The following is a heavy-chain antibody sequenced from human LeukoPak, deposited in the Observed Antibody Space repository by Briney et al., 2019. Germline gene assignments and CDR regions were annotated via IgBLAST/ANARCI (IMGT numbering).Heavy chain of an antibody. Sequence: PGGSLRLSCAASGFTFSTYSMNWVRQAPGKGLEWVSYISSSSNTIYYAESVRGRFTISRDDAKNTLYLQMNSLRAEDTAVYYCAREPYSGSRAYYFDYWGQGTLVTVSS. V-gene: IGHV3-48*04. CDR2: ISSSSNTI. D-gene: IGHD1-26*01. CDR1: GFTFSTYS. J-gene: IGHJ4*02. CDR3: AREPYSGSRAYYFDY.